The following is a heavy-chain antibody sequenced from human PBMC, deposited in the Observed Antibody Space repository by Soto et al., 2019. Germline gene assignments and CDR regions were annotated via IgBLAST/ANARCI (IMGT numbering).Heavy chain of an antibody. CDR1: GFTFSSYA. V-gene: IGHV3-23*01. CDR3: AKEQSSGWPTHDAFDI. CDR2: ISGSGGST. Sequence: GGSLRLSCAASGFTFSSYAMSWVRQAPGKGLEWVSAISGSGGSTYYADSVKGRFTISRDNSKNTLYLQMNSLRAEDTAVYYCAKEQSSGWPTHDAFDIWGQGTMVTVSS. D-gene: IGHD6-19*01. J-gene: IGHJ3*02.